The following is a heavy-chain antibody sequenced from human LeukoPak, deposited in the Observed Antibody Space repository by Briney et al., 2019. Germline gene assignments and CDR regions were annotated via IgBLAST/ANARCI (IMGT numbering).Heavy chain of an antibody. D-gene: IGHD2-15*01. CDR3: ARGAKGVCSGGSCYLSGGFDY. V-gene: IGHV4-34*01. CDR2: INHSGST. Sequence: SETLSLTCAVYGGSLSGYYWSWIRQPPGKGLEWIGEINHSGSTNYNPSLKSRVTISVDTSKNQFSLKLSSVTAADTAVYYCARGAKGVCSGGSCYLSGGFDYWGQGTLVTVSS. CDR1: GGSLSGYY. J-gene: IGHJ4*02.